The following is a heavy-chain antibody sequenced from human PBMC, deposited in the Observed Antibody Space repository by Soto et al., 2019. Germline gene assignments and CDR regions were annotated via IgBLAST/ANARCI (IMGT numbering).Heavy chain of an antibody. CDR2: ISWNSGSI. CDR3: AKDSSSWSRRLAAFDI. Sequence: PGGSLRLSCAASGFTFDDYAMHWVRQAPGKGLEWVSGISWNSGSIGYADSVKGRFTISRDNAKNSLYLQMNSLRAEDTALYYCAKDSSSWSRRLAAFDIWGQGTMVTVSS. J-gene: IGHJ3*02. V-gene: IGHV3-9*01. D-gene: IGHD6-13*01. CDR1: GFTFDDYA.